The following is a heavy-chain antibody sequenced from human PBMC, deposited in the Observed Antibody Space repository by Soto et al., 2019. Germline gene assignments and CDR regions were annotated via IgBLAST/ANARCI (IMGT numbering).Heavy chain of an antibody. Sequence: PSETLSLTCTVSGGSISSGGYYWSWIRQHPGKGLEWIGYIYYSGSTYYNPSLKSRVTISVDTSKNQFSLKLSSVTAADTAVYYCARGRWPPYYFDYWGQGTLVTVSS. CDR3: ARGRWPPYYFDY. CDR2: IYYSGST. CDR1: GGSISSGGYY. V-gene: IGHV4-31*03. J-gene: IGHJ4*02.